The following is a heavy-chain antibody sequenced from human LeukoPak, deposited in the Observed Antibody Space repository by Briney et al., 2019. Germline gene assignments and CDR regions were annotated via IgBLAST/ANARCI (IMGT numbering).Heavy chain of an antibody. V-gene: IGHV3-53*01. CDR2: IYSGGTT. Sequence: GGSLRLSCAASGFTVSSNHMSWVRQAPGKGLEWVAVIYSGGTTSYADSVKGRFTISRDNSKNTLYLQMNSLRAEDTAVYYCARDYTVPRAAVVTESWGQGTLVTVSS. CDR1: GFTVSSNH. D-gene: IGHD6-13*01. CDR3: ARDYTVPRAAVVTES. J-gene: IGHJ5*02.